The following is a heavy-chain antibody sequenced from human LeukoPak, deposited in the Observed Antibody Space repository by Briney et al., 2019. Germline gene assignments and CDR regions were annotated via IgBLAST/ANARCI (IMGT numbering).Heavy chain of an antibody. D-gene: IGHD4-11*01. V-gene: IGHV3-30*03. CDR2: ISYDGSNK. Sequence: GRSLRLSCAASGFTFSSYGMHWVRQAPGKGLEWVAVISYDGSNKYYADSVKGRFTISRDNSKNTLYLQMNSLRAEDTAIYYCATLLQGDGMDVWGKGTTVTVSS. CDR3: ATLLQGDGMDV. CDR1: GFTFSSYG. J-gene: IGHJ6*04.